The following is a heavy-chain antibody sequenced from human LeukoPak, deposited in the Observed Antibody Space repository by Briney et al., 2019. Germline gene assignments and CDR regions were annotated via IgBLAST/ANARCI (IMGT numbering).Heavy chain of an antibody. V-gene: IGHV4-59*01. CDR1: GGSISNYY. D-gene: IGHD2-8*02. CDR2: IYYSGTT. CDR3: ARGGGVFDC. Sequence: SETLSLTCSVSGGSISNYYWSWIRQPPGKGLEWIGYIYYSGTTNYNPSLKSRVTISVDTSKGQFSLKLNSVTAADTAVYYCARGGGVFDCWGQGTLVTVSS. J-gene: IGHJ4*02.